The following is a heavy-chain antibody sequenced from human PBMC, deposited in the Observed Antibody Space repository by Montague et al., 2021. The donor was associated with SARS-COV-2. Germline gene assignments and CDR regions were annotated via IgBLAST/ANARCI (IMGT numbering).Heavy chain of an antibody. D-gene: IGHD7-27*01. CDR1: GGSIGTSSHF. CDR2: IYSSGTT. Sequence: SETLSLTCTVSGGSIGTSSHFWGWVRQPPGKGLEWIGIIYSSGTTSYIPSRKSRLTISSDTSKNQFSLRLASATAADTAVYYCARVREAGDVLDYWGQGNPVTVSS. J-gene: IGHJ4*02. CDR3: ARVREAGDVLDY. V-gene: IGHV4-39*07.